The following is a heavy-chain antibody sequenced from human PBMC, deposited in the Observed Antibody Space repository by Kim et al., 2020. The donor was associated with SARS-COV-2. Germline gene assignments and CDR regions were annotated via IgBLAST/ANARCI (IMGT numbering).Heavy chain of an antibody. D-gene: IGHD1-26*01. CDR1: GYTLTELS. J-gene: IGHJ4*02. Sequence: ASVKVSCKVSGYTLTELSMHWVRQAPGKGLEWAGGFDREDGEPIYAQKFQGRVTMTEDASTDTAYMELSSLRSDDTAVYYCATSFLVGAPSVDYWGQGTLVTVSS. V-gene: IGHV1-24*01. CDR2: FDREDGEP. CDR3: ATSFLVGAPSVDY.